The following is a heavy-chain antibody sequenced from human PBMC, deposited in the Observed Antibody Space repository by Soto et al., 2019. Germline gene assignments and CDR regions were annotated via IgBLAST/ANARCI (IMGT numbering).Heavy chain of an antibody. D-gene: IGHD3-3*01. V-gene: IGHV1-18*01. CDR3: ARVNLGGLYFDY. CDR2: ITAYNGNT. CDR1: GYMFMNYG. Sequence: QVQLVQSGVEVKKPGASVKVSCKAAGYMFMNYGISWVRQAPGQGLEWLGWITAYNGNTNYAQKFQGRVTMTTDTPASTAYLELRSLTSDATAVFYGARVNLGGLYFDYWGQGTLVTVSS. J-gene: IGHJ4*02.